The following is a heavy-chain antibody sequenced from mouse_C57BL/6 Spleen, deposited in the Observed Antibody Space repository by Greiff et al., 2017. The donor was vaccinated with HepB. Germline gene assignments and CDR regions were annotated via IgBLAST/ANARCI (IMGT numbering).Heavy chain of an antibody. Sequence: EVKLMESGGDLVKPGGSLKLSCAASGFTFSSYGMSWVRQTPDKRLEWVATISSGGSYTYYPDSVKGRFTISRDNAKNTLYLQMSSLKSEDTAMYYCARQGGIYYGSSPYYFDYWGQGTTLTVSS. CDR3: ARQGGIYYGSSPYYFDY. CDR1: GFTFSSYG. D-gene: IGHD1-1*01. J-gene: IGHJ2*01. V-gene: IGHV5-6*01. CDR2: ISSGGSYT.